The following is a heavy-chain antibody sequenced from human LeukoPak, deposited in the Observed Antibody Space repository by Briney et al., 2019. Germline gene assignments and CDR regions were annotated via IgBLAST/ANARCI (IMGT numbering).Heavy chain of an antibody. D-gene: IGHD5-18*01. CDR1: GGSISSYY. J-gene: IGHJ4*02. CDR3: ACGYSYGYPGPH. Sequence: SETLSLTCTVAGGSISSYYWSRIRQPAGKGLEWIGRIYTSGSTNYNPSLKSRVTISVDTSKNQFSLKLSSVTAADTAVYYCACGYSYGYPGPHWCQGTLVTVSS. V-gene: IGHV4-4*07. CDR2: IYTSGST.